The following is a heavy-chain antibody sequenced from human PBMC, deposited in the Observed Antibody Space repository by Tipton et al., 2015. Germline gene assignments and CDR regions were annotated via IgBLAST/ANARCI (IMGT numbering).Heavy chain of an antibody. D-gene: IGHD3-10*01. V-gene: IGHV4-59*01. Sequence: TLSLTCTVSGGSISSYYWSWIRQPPGKGLEWIGYIYYSGSTNCNPSLKSRVTISVDTSKNQFSLKLSSVTAADTAVYYCARGHYVSRMDVWGQGTTVTVSS. CDR2: IYYSGST. CDR3: ARGHYVSRMDV. J-gene: IGHJ6*02. CDR1: GGSISSYY.